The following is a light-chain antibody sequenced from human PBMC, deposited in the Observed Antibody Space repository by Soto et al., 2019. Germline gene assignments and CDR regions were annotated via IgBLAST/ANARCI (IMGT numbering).Light chain of an antibody. CDR2: SAS. J-gene: IGKJ5*01. CDR3: QASYSTPLT. Sequence: DIQMTQSPSSLSASIGDRVTLTCRSSQSIGNYLNWYQQKPGKAPSLLIHSASTLQSGVPSRFSGSGSGTDFTFTISRLQPDDVATYYCQASYSTPLTFGQGTRLE. V-gene: IGKV1-39*01. CDR1: QSIGNY.